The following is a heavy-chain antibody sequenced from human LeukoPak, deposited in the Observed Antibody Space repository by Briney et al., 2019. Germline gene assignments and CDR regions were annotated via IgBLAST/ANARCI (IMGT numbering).Heavy chain of an antibody. V-gene: IGHV3-30-3*01. CDR2: ISYDGSNK. D-gene: IGHD3-3*01. J-gene: IGHJ3*02. CDR3: AGRPSPQRFLEWFRPGGAFDI. Sequence: PGGSLRLSCAASGFTFSSYAMHWVRQAPGKGLEWVAVISYDGSNKYYADSVKGRFTISRDNSKNTLYLQMNRLRAEDTAVYYCAGRPSPQRFLEWFRPGGAFDIWGQGTMVTVSS. CDR1: GFTFSSYA.